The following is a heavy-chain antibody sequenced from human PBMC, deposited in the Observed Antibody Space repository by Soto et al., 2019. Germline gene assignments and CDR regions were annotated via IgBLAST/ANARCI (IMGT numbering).Heavy chain of an antibody. J-gene: IGHJ6*02. Sequence: SETLSLTCTVSGGPISSYYLSWIRQPPGKGLEWIGYIYYSGSTNYNPSLKSRVTISVDTSKNQFSLKLSSVTAADTAGYYCARDLGGWLGTTNYYYYYGMDVWGQGTTVTVSS. CDR1: GGPISSYY. D-gene: IGHD3-16*01. CDR3: ARDLGGWLGTTNYYYYYGMDV. V-gene: IGHV4-59*01. CDR2: IYYSGST.